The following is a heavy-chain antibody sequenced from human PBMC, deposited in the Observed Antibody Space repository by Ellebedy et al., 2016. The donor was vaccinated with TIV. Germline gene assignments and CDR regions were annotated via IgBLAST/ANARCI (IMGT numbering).Heavy chain of an antibody. Sequence: MPSETLSLTCAVYGGSFSGYYWSWIRQSPGKGLEWIGEIYHSGSTNYNPSLKSRVTISVDKSKNQFSLRLTSVTAADTAVYYCARRRAYGDYEYAFDIWGQGTMVTVSS. CDR3: ARRRAYGDYEYAFDI. CDR2: IYHSGST. V-gene: IGHV4-34*01. J-gene: IGHJ3*02. D-gene: IGHD4-17*01. CDR1: GGSFSGYY.